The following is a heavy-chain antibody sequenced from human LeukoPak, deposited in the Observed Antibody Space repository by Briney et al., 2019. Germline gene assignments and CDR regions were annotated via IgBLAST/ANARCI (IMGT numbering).Heavy chain of an antibody. CDR2: IYHSGST. J-gene: IGHJ5*02. CDR3: AREVVVVPAAMGNNWFDP. CDR1: GGSISSSNW. V-gene: IGHV4-4*02. Sequence: PSGTLSLTCAVSGGSISSSNWWSWVRQPPGKGLEWIGEIYHSGSTNYNPSLKSRVTISVDKSKNQFSLKLSSVIAADTAVYYCAREVVVVPAAMGNNWFDPWGQGTLVTVSS. D-gene: IGHD2-2*01.